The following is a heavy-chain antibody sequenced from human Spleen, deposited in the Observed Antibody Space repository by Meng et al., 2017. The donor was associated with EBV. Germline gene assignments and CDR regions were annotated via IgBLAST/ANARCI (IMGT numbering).Heavy chain of an antibody. CDR3: ASLGGNSYAFDD. CDR2: INAGNSNT. D-gene: IGHD4-23*01. J-gene: IGHJ4*02. CDR1: GFTITSYP. V-gene: IGHV1-3*01. Sequence: QLHQCGAELNKPVASVHVPCMSTGFTITSYPIHWVRQAPGQMPGWMGGINAGNSNTKCSQKFQVRIAITRDTAACTVFMELSSLSPEDTAVYDCASLGGNSYAFDDWGQGTLVTVSS.